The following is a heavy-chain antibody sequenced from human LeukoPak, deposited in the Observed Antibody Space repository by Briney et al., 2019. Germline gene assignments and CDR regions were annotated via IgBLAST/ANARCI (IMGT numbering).Heavy chain of an antibody. D-gene: IGHD3-10*01. Sequence: SETLSLTCTVSGGSISSYYWSWIRQSAGKGLEWIGRIYGSGTTDYNPSLKSRVTMSVDTAKNQVSLRPNSVTAADTAVYYCARDSGTTGEVKFDPWGRGSLVTVS. V-gene: IGHV4-4*07. CDR1: GGSISSYY. CDR3: ARDSGTTGEVKFDP. J-gene: IGHJ5*02. CDR2: IYGSGTT.